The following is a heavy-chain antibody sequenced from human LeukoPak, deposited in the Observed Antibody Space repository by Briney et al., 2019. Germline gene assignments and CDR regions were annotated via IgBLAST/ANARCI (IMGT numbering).Heavy chain of an antibody. CDR2: INHSGST. D-gene: IGHD2-15*01. CDR3: ASLATPLPY. V-gene: IGHV4-34*01. Sequence: MPSETLSLTCAVYGGSFSGYYWSWIRQPPGKGLEWIGEINHSGSTNYNPSLKSRVTISVDTSKNQFSLKLSSVTAADTAVYYCASLATPLPYWGQGTLVTVSS. CDR1: GGSFSGYY. J-gene: IGHJ4*02.